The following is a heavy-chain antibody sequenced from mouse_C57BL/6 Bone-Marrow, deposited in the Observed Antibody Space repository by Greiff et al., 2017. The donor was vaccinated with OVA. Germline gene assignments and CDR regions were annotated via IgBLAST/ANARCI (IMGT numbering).Heavy chain of an antibody. J-gene: IGHJ4*01. CDR1: GYTFTDYN. CDR2: INPNNGGT. Sequence: VQLQQSGPELVKPGASVKIPCKASGYTFTDYNMDWVKQSHGKSLEWIGDINPNNGGTIYNQKFKGKATLTVDESSSTAYMELRSLTSEDTAVYYCARCGYAMDYWGQGTSVTVSS. D-gene: IGHD1-1*02. CDR3: ARCGYAMDY. V-gene: IGHV1-18*01.